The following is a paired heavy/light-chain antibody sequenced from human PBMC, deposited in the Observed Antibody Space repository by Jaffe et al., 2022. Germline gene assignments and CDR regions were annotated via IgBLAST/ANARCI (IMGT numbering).Heavy chain of an antibody. CDR3: VKDVGYDFWAGYSHSAGPPFQY. J-gene: IGHJ4*02. Sequence: QVQLVESGGGVVQPGGSLRLSCAASGFTFRNYGMHWVRQAAGKGLEWVAFIRSDGNNKYNDDSVKGRFIISRDNSKNMLYLQMDSLRPEDTAVYYCVKDVGYDFWAGYSHSAGPPFQYWGQGTLVTVSS. CDR1: GFTFRNYG. CDR2: IRSDGNNK. D-gene: IGHD3-3*01. V-gene: IGHV3-30*02.
Light chain of an antibody. J-gene: IGKJ5*01. CDR1: QDISNY. Sequence: DIQMTQSPSSLSASVGDRVTITCRASQDISNYLAWFRQKPGKAPKSLIYAASVLQSGVPSKFSASGSGTDFTLTISSLQPEDFASYYCQQYYSYPITFGQGTRLDIK. CDR3: QQYYSYPIT. CDR2: AAS. V-gene: IGKV1-16*02.